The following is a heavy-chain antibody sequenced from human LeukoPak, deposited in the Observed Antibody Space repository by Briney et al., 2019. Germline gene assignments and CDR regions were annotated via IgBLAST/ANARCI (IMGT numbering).Heavy chain of an antibody. J-gene: IGHJ3*02. CDR3: AKLPERYFDWGAYGFDI. CDR2: ISYDGSNK. Sequence: GGTLRLSCAASGFTFSSYGMSWVRQAPGKGLEWVAVISYDGSNKYYADSVKGRFTISRDNSKNTLYLQMNSLRAEDTAVYYCAKLPERYFDWGAYGFDIWGQGTMVTVSS. D-gene: IGHD3-9*01. V-gene: IGHV3-30*18. CDR1: GFTFSSYG.